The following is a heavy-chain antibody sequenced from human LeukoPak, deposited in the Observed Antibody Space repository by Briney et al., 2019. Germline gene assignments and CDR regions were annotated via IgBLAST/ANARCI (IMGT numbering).Heavy chain of an antibody. J-gene: IGHJ5*02. D-gene: IGHD1-26*01. CDR3: ARHVNTTTGAPIGWFDP. V-gene: IGHV4-39*01. CDR2: IFYSGTT. Sequence: SETLSLTCTVSDGSISSTTDYWGWIRQPPGKGLEWIGSIFYSGTTYYNPSLKSRVTISVDTSKNQFSLKLTSVTAADTAVYYCARHVNTTTGAPIGWFDPWGQGTLVTVSS. CDR1: DGSISSTTDY.